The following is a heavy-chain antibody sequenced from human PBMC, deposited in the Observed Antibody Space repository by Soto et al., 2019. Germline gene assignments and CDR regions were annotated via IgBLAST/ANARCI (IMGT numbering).Heavy chain of an antibody. J-gene: IGHJ6*02. V-gene: IGHV3-30*03. D-gene: IGHD6-13*01. CDR3: ARDSSSWYAYYYYYGMDV. CDR2: ISYDGSNK. CDR1: GFTFSSYG. Sequence: PGGSLRLSCAASGFTFSSYGMHWVRQAPGKGLEWGAVISYDGSNKYYADSVKGRFTISRDNSKNTLYLQMNSLRAEDTAVYYCARDSSSWYAYYYYYGMDVWGQGTTVTVSS.